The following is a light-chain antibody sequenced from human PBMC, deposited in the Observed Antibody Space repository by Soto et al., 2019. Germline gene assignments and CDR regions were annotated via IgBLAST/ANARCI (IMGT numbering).Light chain of an antibody. J-gene: IGKJ4*01. CDR3: QQFTSYPPT. CDR2: DAS. V-gene: IGKV1-13*02. CDR1: QGISSA. Sequence: AIQLTQSPSSLSASVGDRVTITCRASQGISSAVAWNQQKPGKAPQLLMYDASILESGVPSRFSGSRSGTDFTFPISSLQPEDFATYFCQQFTSYPPTFGGGTKVEI.